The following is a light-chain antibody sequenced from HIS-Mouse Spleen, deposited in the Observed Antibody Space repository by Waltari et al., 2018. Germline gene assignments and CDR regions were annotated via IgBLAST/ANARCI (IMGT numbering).Light chain of an antibody. J-gene: IGLJ2*01. Sequence: SYELTQPPSVSVSPGQTASITCSGDKVGDKYACWYQQKPGQSPVLVIYQDSKRPSGIPERFSGSNSGNTATLTISGTQAMDEADYYCQAWDSSGNHRVFGGGTKLTVL. V-gene: IGLV3-1*01. CDR2: QDS. CDR3: QAWDSSGNHRV. CDR1: KVGDKY.